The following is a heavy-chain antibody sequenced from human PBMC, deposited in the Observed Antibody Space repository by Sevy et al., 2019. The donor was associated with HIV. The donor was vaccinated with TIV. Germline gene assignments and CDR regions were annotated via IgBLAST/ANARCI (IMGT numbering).Heavy chain of an antibody. CDR3: AEIVGATGGLY. J-gene: IGHJ4*02. CDR1: GGSISSSSYY. CDR2: IYYSGST. D-gene: IGHD1-26*01. V-gene: IGHV4-39*01. Sequence: SETLSLTCTVSGGSISSSSYYWGWIRQPPGKGLEWIGSIYYSGSTYYNPSLKSRVTISVDTSKNQFSLKLSSVTAADTAVYYSAEIVGATGGLYWGQGTLVTVSS.